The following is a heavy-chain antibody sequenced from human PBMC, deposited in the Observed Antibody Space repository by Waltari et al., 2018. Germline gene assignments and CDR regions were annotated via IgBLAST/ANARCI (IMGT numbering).Heavy chain of an antibody. J-gene: IGHJ4*02. Sequence: EEQLVESGGGLVQPGGSLRLSCVASGSLFSHSWMHWVRQVPGKGLVWVSRISEDGSVANYADSVQGRFTVSRDNARNTLYLQMDSLRVEDTAVYYCARHLHYWGQGTLVTVSS. V-gene: IGHV3-74*01. CDR1: GSLFSHSW. CDR2: ISEDGSVA. CDR3: ARHLHY.